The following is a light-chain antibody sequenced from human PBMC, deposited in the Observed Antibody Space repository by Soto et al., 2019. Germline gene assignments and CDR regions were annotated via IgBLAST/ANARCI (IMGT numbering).Light chain of an antibody. CDR2: GAS. V-gene: IGKV3-20*01. Sequence: GLSQSPGTLSLSPGERAALSCRASQSVSNNYVAWYQQKPGQAPRLLIDGASNRATGIPDRFSGSGSGTDFTLTISRLEPEDFAVYYCQQYGSSGTFGQGTKVDIK. CDR1: QSVSNNY. CDR3: QQYGSSGT. J-gene: IGKJ1*01.